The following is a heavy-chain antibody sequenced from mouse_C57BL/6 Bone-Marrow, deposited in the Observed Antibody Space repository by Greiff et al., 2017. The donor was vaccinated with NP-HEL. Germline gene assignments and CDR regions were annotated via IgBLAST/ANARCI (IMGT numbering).Heavy chain of an antibody. CDR2: IWWDDDK. D-gene: IGHD1-1*01. CDR3: ARIVTTVVATYYFDY. Sequence: QVQLQQSGPGILQPSQTLSLTCSFSGFSLSTFGMGVGWIRQPSGKGLEWLAHIWWDDDKYYNPALKSRLTISKDTSKNQVFLKIANVDTADTATYYCARIVTTVVATYYFDYWGQGTTLTVSS. J-gene: IGHJ2*01. V-gene: IGHV8-8*01. CDR1: GFSLSTFGMG.